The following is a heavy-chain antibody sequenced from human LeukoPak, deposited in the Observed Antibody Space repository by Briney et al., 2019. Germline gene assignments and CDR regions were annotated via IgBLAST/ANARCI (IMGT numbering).Heavy chain of an antibody. CDR1: GGSISSYY. CDR3: ARGQCSGGSCSDY. Sequence: KPSETLSLTCTVSGGSISSYYWSWIRQPPGKGLAWTGYIYYSGSTNYNLSLKSRVTISVDTSKNQFSLKLSSVTAADTAVYYCARGQCSGGSCSDYWGQGTLVTVSS. V-gene: IGHV4-59*01. J-gene: IGHJ4*02. D-gene: IGHD2-15*01. CDR2: IYYSGST.